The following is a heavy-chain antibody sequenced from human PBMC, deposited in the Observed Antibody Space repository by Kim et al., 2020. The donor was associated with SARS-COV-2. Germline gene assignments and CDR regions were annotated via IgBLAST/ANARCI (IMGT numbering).Heavy chain of an antibody. CDR2: IYYSGST. V-gene: IGHV4-59*01. CDR1: GGSISSYY. D-gene: IGHD3-3*01. CDR3: ARAGWGPRSFTIFGAQRLGYNWFDP. J-gene: IGHJ5*02. Sequence: SETLSLTCTVSGGSISSYYWSWIRQPPGKGLEWIGYIYYSGSTNYNPSLKSRVTISVDTSKNQFSLKLSSVTAADTAVYYCARAGWGPRSFTIFGAQRLGYNWFDPWGQGTLVTVSS.